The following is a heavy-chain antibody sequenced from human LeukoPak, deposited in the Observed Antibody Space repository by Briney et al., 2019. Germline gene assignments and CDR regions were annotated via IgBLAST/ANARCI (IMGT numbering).Heavy chain of an antibody. D-gene: IGHD3-16*01. CDR1: GYKFIDDY. CDR3: PTAEAYTSWWKV. CDR2: INPDSGFT. J-gene: IGHJ4*02. Sequence: GASVKVSCKASGYKFIDDYMHWVRQAPGQGLEFMGWINPDSGFTNYAQKFKGRVTMARDTSISTAYLEVRSLTSDDTAVYCAPTAEAYTSWWKVWGQGTLVTVSS. V-gene: IGHV1-2*02.